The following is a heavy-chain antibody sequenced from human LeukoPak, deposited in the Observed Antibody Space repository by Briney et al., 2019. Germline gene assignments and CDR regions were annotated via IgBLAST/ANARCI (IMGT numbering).Heavy chain of an antibody. CDR3: ARGEYQLRFGYYNYYMDV. D-gene: IGHD2-2*01. CDR1: GYTFTDYY. J-gene: IGHJ6*03. CDR2: SKPNTGGT. Sequence: ASVKVSCKASGYTFTDYYLHWVRQPPGQGLEGVGLSKPNTGGTNSALQFQRRVTLTRDPSLDTGYMELSSLRSDDTAIYYCARGEYQLRFGYYNYYMDVWGKGTTVTVSS. V-gene: IGHV1-2*02.